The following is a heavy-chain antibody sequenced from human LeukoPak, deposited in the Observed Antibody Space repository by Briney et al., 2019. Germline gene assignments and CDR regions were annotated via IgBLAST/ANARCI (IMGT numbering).Heavy chain of an antibody. CDR2: ISGSGGST. V-gene: IGHV3-23*01. CDR3: AKVPSYYDSSGYFDWFDP. J-gene: IGHJ5*02. CDR1: GFTLSSYA. D-gene: IGHD3-22*01. Sequence: GGSLRLSCAASGFTLSSYAMSWVRQAPGKGLEWVSAISGSGGSTYYADSVKGRFTIFRDNSKNTLYLQMNSLRAEDTAVYYCAKVPSYYDSSGYFDWFDPWGQGTLVTVSS.